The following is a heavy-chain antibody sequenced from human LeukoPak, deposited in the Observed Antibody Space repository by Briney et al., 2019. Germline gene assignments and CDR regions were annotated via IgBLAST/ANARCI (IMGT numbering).Heavy chain of an antibody. Sequence: PSQTLSLTCAVSGGSISSGGYSWSWIRQPPGKGLEWIGHIYHSGSTYYNPSLKSRVTISVDRSKNQFSLKLSSVTAADTAVYYCASVRGSPPDAFDIWGQGTMVTVSS. CDR3: ASVRGSPPDAFDI. J-gene: IGHJ3*02. CDR1: GGSISSGGYS. CDR2: IYHSGST. V-gene: IGHV4-30-2*01. D-gene: IGHD3-10*02.